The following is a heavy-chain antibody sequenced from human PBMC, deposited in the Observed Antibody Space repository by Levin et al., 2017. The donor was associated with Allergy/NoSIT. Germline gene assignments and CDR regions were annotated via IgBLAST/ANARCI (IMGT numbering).Heavy chain of an antibody. J-gene: IGHJ4*02. D-gene: IGHD3-10*01. CDR2: IYPGDSET. CDR3: AKQSDELPPYDGEWVEGHYFDY. Sequence: ASVKVSCQGSGYQFTDYWIGWVRQLPGKGLEWLGNIYPGDSETRSSPSFQGHVTISVDKSINTAYLQWDSLKPSDTAIYYCAKQSDELPPYDGEWVEGHYFDYWGQGTLVAVSS. V-gene: IGHV5-51*01. CDR1: GYQFTDYW.